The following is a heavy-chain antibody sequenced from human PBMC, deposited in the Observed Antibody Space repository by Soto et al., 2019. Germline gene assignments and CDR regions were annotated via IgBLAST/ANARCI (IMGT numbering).Heavy chain of an antibody. CDR3: SRDKVDDTAMVTLRYHYYDYYGMAV. CDR2: ISSSCSTI. J-gene: IGHJ6*02. D-gene: IGHD5-18*01. CDR1: GFTFSSYE. Sequence: EVQLVESGGGLVQPGGSLRLSCAASGFTFSSYEMNWVRQAPGKGLEWVSYISSSCSTIYYADSVKGRFTISRDNAKNSLDLKMNSLRAEDTVVYYCSRDKVDDTAMVTLRYHYYDYYGMAVWGQGNTVIVAS. V-gene: IGHV3-48*03.